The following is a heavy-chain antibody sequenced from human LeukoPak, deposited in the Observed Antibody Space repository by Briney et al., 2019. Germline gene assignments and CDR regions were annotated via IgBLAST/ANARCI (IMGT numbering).Heavy chain of an antibody. CDR2: VSYDGSNK. Sequence: GGSLRLSCAASGFTFSNYAMHWVRQAPGXGLEWVAVVSYDGSNKYYADSVKGRFTISRDNSKNTLYLQMNSLRAEDAAIYYCATIGDRRTGELYRIDYWGQGTLVTVSS. CDR1: GFTFSNYA. D-gene: IGHD7-27*01. CDR3: ATIGDRRTGELYRIDY. V-gene: IGHV3-30-3*01. J-gene: IGHJ4*02.